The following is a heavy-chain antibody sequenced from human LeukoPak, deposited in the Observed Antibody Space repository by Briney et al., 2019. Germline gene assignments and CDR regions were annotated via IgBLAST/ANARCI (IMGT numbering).Heavy chain of an antibody. CDR1: GCSISGYY. J-gene: IGHJ4*02. Sequence: SETLSLTCTVSGCSISGYYWSWIRQPPGKGLEWIGYIYYSRSTNYNPSLKSRVIISLDTSKNLFSLKLTSMTAADTAVYFCASTERCSTTCPLDYWGQGTLVTVSS. D-gene: IGHD2-2*01. V-gene: IGHV4-59*12. CDR2: IYYSRST. CDR3: ASTERCSTTCPLDY.